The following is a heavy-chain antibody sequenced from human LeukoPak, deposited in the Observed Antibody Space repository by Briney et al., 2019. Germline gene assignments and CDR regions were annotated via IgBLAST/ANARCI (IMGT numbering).Heavy chain of an antibody. V-gene: IGHV4-39*01. CDR1: GASISRSDYF. D-gene: IGHD4-17*01. CDR2: IYYSGST. CDR3: ARSSEYGDPLNY. Sequence: PSETLSLTCTVSGASISRSDYFWGWIRQPPGKGLEWIGSIYYSGSTYYSPSLKGRVTISVDTSRNQFSLKLNSVTAADAAVYYCARSSEYGDPLNYWGQGTLVTVSS. J-gene: IGHJ4*02.